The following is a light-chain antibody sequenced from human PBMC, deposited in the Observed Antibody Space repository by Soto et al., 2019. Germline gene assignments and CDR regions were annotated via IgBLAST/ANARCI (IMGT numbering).Light chain of an antibody. CDR3: QQYGTSLPFT. J-gene: IGKJ2*01. Sequence: ELVLTQSPGTLSLSPGERATLSCRASQSVSSCYLAWYQQKPGQAPRLLIYAASSRATGIPDRFSGSGSGTDFTLTISRLEPEDFAVYFCQQYGTSLPFTFGQGTKVDIK. V-gene: IGKV3-20*01. CDR1: QSVSSCY. CDR2: AAS.